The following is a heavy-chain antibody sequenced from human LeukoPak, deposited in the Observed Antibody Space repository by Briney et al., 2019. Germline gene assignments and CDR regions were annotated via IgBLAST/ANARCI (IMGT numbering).Heavy chain of an antibody. D-gene: IGHD3-22*01. CDR1: GGTFSSYY. Sequence: ASVKVSCKASGGTFSSYYMHWVRQAPGQGLEWMGIINPSGGSTSYAQKLQGRVTMTTDTSTSTAYMELRSLRSDDTAVYYCARVWDYYDSSGYGHFDYWGQGTLVTVSS. V-gene: IGHV1-46*01. CDR3: ARVWDYYDSSGYGHFDY. CDR2: INPSGGST. J-gene: IGHJ4*02.